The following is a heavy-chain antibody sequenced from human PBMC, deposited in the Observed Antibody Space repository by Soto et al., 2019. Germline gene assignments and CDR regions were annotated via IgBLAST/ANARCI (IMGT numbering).Heavy chain of an antibody. Sequence: DVQLLEAGGNLVQPGGSLRLSCAASGFTFHNYAMSWVRQAPGMGLEWVSSINGPGDDTYYADSVKGRFTISRDNSKNTLYLQMHSLRAEDTALDYCVIAAAGTDYWGQGTLVTVSS. V-gene: IGHV3-23*01. CDR1: GFTFHNYA. J-gene: IGHJ4*02. CDR3: VIAAAGTDY. CDR2: INGPGDDT. D-gene: IGHD6-13*01.